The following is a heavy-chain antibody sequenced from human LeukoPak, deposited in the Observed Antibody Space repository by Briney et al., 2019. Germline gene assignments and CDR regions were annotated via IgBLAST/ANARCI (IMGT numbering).Heavy chain of an antibody. CDR1: GFTLTSYW. CDR2: INSDESGT. Sequence: GGSLRLSCAASGFTLTSYWMHWVRQVPGKGLVWASRINSDESGTTYADSVKGRFTISRDNAKNTLYLQMNSLRAEDTAVYHCARVTSRTPAAGIDYWGQGTLVTVSS. V-gene: IGHV3-74*01. CDR3: ARVTSRTPAAGIDY. D-gene: IGHD6-13*01. J-gene: IGHJ4*02.